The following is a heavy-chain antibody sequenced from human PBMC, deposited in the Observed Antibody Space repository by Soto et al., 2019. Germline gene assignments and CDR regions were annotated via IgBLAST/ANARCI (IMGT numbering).Heavy chain of an antibody. CDR2: GRSKVVNYTT. CDR1: GFTFNDHH. CDR3: ASFTTDYFPLDY. J-gene: IGHJ4*02. V-gene: IGHV3-72*01. Sequence: PGGSLRLSCAASGFTFNDHHMDWVRQAPGKGLEWVGRGRSKVVNYTTAYAASVKGRFTISRDDSANSVYLQMNSLKTEDTAVYFCASFTTDYFPLDYWGPGTLVTVSS. D-gene: IGHD3-22*01.